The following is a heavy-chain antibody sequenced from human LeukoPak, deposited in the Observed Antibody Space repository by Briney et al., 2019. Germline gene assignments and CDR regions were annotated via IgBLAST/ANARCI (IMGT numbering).Heavy chain of an antibody. CDR3: ARSAITGEFDY. D-gene: IGHD7-27*01. J-gene: IGHJ4*02. V-gene: IGHV1-58*01. CDR2: IVDGSGNT. CDR1: GFTLISSA. Sequence: GTSVKVSCKASGFTLISSAVQWVRQARGQRLEWIGWIVDGSGNTNYAQKFQGRVTITADESTSTAYMELSSLRSEDTAVYYCARSAITGEFDYWGQGTLVTVSS.